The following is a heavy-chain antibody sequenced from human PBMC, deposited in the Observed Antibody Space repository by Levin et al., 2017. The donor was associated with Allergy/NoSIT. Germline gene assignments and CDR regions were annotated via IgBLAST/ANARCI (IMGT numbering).Heavy chain of an antibody. CDR3: AKDIPYYIAVAGPFDY. CDR1: GFTFSSYG. Sequence: GGSLRLSCAASGFTFSSYGMHWVRQAPGKGLEWVAVISYDGSNKYYADSVKGRFTISRDNSKNTLYLQMNSLRAEDTAVYYCAKDIPYYIAVAGPFDYWGQGTLVTVSS. J-gene: IGHJ4*02. CDR2: ISYDGSNK. V-gene: IGHV3-30*18. D-gene: IGHD6-19*01.